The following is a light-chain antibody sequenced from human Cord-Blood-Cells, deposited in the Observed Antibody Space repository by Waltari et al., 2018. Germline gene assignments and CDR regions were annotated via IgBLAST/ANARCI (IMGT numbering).Light chain of an antibody. CDR1: SSDVGGYNY. Sequence: QSALTQPASVSGSPGQSITISCTGTSSDVGGYNYVPWYQQHPGKAPKLMIYEVSNRPSGVSSRFSGSKSGNTASLTISGLQAEDEADYYCSSYTSSSTLYVFGTGTKVTVL. J-gene: IGLJ1*01. V-gene: IGLV2-14*01. CDR3: SSYTSSSTLYV. CDR2: EVS.